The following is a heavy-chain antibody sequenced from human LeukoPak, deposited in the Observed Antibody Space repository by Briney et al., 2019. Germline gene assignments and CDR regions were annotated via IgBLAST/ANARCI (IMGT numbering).Heavy chain of an antibody. Sequence: GRSLRLSCAASGFTFSSYAMHWVRQAPGKELEWVAVISYDGSNKYYADSVKGRFTISRDNSKNTLYLQMNSLRAEDTAVYYCARSPRYCSSTSCYDSAELYYYMDVWGKGTTVTVSS. V-gene: IGHV3-30*04. D-gene: IGHD2-2*01. CDR2: ISYDGSNK. CDR1: GFTFSSYA. J-gene: IGHJ6*03. CDR3: ARSPRYCSSTSCYDSAELYYYMDV.